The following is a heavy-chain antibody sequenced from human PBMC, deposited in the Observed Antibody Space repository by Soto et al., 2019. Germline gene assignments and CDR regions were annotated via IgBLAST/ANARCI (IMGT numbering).Heavy chain of an antibody. D-gene: IGHD3-10*01. CDR1: GGTFSSYT. CDR2: IIPILGIA. CDR3: ARDLVRGVNWFDP. V-gene: IGHV1-69*04. J-gene: IGHJ5*02. Sequence: ASVKVSCKASGGTFSSYTISWVRQAPGQGLEWMGRIIPILGIANYAQKFQGRVAITADKSTSTAYMELSSLRSEDTAVYYCARDLVRGVNWFDPWGQGTLVTVSS.